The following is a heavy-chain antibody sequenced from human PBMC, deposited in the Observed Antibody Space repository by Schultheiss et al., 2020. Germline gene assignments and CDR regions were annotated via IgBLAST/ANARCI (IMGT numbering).Heavy chain of an antibody. Sequence: GGSLRLSCAASGFTFSSYAMSWVRQAPGKGLEWVSAISGSGGSTYYADSVKGRFTISRDNSKNTLYLQMNSLRAEDTAVYYCTRARGDSSGWYVGYFDYWGQGNLGTVSS. CDR3: TRARGDSSGWYVGYFDY. CDR2: ISGSGGST. D-gene: IGHD6-19*01. J-gene: IGHJ4*02. CDR1: GFTFSSYA. V-gene: IGHV3-23*01.